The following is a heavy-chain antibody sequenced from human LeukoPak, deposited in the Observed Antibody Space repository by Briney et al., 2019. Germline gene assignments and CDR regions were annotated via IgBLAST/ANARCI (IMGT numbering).Heavy chain of an antibody. D-gene: IGHD2-15*01. J-gene: IGHJ4*02. CDR3: AKDRLRFPVVVAATFDY. V-gene: IGHV3-9*01. CDR2: ISWNSGSI. CDR1: GFTFDDYA. Sequence: GRSLRLSCAASGFTFDDYAMHWVRQAPGKGLEWVSGISWNSGSIGYADSVKGRFTISRDNAKNSLYLQMNSLRAEDTALYYCAKDRLRFPVVVAATFDYWGQGTLVTVSS.